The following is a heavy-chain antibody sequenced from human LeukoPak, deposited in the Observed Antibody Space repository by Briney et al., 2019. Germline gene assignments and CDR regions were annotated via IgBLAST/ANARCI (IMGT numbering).Heavy chain of an antibody. CDR1: GYTFTSYG. CDR3: ARTSTSPNRGDY. V-gene: IGHV1-18*01. CDR2: ISAYNGNT. J-gene: IGHJ4*02. Sequence: ASVKVSCKASGYTFTSYGISWVRQAPGQGLEWMGWISAYNGNTNYAQKFQGRVTITADESTSTAYMELSSLRSEDTAVYYCARTSTSPNRGDYWGQGTLVTVSS. D-gene: IGHD2-2*01.